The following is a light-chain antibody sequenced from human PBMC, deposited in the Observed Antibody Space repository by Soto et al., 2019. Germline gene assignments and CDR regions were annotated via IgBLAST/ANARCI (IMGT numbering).Light chain of an antibody. V-gene: IGLV2-11*01. CDR3: GSYGASSV. J-gene: IGLJ1*01. CDR2: DVN. Sequence: QSALTQPRSVSGSPGQSVAISCTGTSNDVGAHNYVSWYQQHPGKAPKLMIYDVNKRPSGVPDRFSGSKSGNTASLTISGLQPEDEADYDCGSYGASSVFGTGTKLTVL. CDR1: SNDVGAHNY.